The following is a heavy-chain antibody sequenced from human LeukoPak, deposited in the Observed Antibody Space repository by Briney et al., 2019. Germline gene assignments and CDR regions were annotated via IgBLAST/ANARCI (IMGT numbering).Heavy chain of an antibody. CDR2: SRDRAANYRT. Sequence: GGSLRLSCAASGFIISDHYVDWVRQAPGKGLEGIGRSRDRAANYRTEFAASVKGRFTISRDESKNSLYLQMNSLKTEDSAVYYCARLYYESAIFHPFDYWGQGTLATVSS. J-gene: IGHJ4*02. V-gene: IGHV3-72*01. CDR3: ARLYYESAIFHPFDY. CDR1: GFIISDHY. D-gene: IGHD3-16*01.